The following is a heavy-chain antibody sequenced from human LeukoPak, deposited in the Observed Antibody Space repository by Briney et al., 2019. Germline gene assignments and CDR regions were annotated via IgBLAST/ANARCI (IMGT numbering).Heavy chain of an antibody. CDR2: MNPNSGNT. CDR1: GYTFTSYD. J-gene: IGHJ4*02. D-gene: IGHD3-3*01. Sequence: ASVKVSCKASGYTFTSYDINWVRQATGQGLEWMGWMNPNSGNTGYARKFQGRVTMTRNTSISTAYMELSSLRSEDTAVYYCLFRFSESDYWGQGTLVTVSS. CDR3: LFRFSESDY. V-gene: IGHV1-8*01.